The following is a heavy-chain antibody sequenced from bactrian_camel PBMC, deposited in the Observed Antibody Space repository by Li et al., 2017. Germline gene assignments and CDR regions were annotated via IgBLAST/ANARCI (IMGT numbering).Heavy chain of an antibody. Sequence: DVQLVESGGGSVQAGESLRLSCVVSNYRISSSCMGWFRQAPGKEREWIGSVSGDGTISYERSLKGRFAVSRDNSKLYLYIDSLKPEDTAMYKCAAYQTTEYCNTNAWYYWSQGTQVTVS. CDR3: AAYQTTEYCNTNAWYY. J-gene: IGHJ4*01. D-gene: IGHD3*01. V-gene: IGHV3S67*01. CDR2: VSGDGTI. CDR1: NYRISSSC.